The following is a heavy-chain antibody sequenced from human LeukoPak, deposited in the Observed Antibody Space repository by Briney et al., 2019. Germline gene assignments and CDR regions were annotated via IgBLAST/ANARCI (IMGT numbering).Heavy chain of an antibody. CDR3: ARSGNSGYDAFDI. CDR1: GFTFSSYS. Sequence: PGGSLRLSCAASGFTFSSYSMNWVRQAPGKGLEWVSYISSTSTAIYYADSVKGRFTISRDNAKNSLYLQMNSLRAEDTAVYYCARSGNSGYDAFDIWGQGTMVTVSS. J-gene: IGHJ3*02. CDR2: ISSTSTAI. D-gene: IGHD4-23*01. V-gene: IGHV3-48*04.